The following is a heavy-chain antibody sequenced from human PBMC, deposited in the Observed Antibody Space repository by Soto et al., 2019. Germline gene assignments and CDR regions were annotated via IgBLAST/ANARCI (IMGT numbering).Heavy chain of an antibody. CDR1: GFTSENYA. CDR2: ISNIGGQT. J-gene: IGHJ4*02. V-gene: IGHV3-23*01. CDR3: AKEMWGWGYDIFGVDISFDH. D-gene: IGHD3-9*01. Sequence: PGGSLRLSCEVSGFTSENYAMNWVRRAPGKGLEWVSSISNIGGQTYYADSAKGRFTISRDMSKKTVHLRMNNLRADDTGVYFCAKEMWGWGYDIFGVDISFDHWGQGTPVTVSS.